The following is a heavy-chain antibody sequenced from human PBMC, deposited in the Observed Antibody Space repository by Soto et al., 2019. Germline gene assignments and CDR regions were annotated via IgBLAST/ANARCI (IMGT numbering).Heavy chain of an antibody. CDR3: AKNNGWAGKSEAFEI. CDR2: ISGSGGHT. CDR1: GFSFSSFA. Sequence: EVQLLESGGGLVQPGGSLRLSCAASGFSFSSFALTWVRQAPGKGLEWVSAISGSGGHTYYADSVTGRFTISRDNSNNPLYLQMNSLRAEDTALYYCAKNNGWAGKSEAFEIWGQGTMVTVSS. J-gene: IGHJ3*02. D-gene: IGHD6-19*01. V-gene: IGHV3-23*01.